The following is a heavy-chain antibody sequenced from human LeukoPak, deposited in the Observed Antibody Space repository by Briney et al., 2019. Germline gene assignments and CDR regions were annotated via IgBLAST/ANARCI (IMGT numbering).Heavy chain of an antibody. CDR2: INRRGHT. Sequence: SGGSLRLSCAASGFTFDRFTIHWVRQTPGKGLEWVSLINRRGHTLYADSVKGRFTVSRDNSRNSVFLQMNSLRPEDTALYHCAKEVDCPSDCLFFHSWGQGTLVTVSS. CDR3: AKEVDCPSDCLFFHS. J-gene: IGHJ4*02. V-gene: IGHV3-43*01. CDR1: GFTFDRFT. D-gene: IGHD2-21*02.